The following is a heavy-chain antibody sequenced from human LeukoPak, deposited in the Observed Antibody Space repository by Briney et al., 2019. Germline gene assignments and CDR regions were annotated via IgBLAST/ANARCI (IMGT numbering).Heavy chain of an antibody. D-gene: IGHD3-3*01. J-gene: IGHJ6*02. CDR1: GYTFTGHY. CDR2: INPNSGGT. Sequence: ASVKVSCKASGYTFTGHYIHWVRQAPGQGLEWMGWINPNSGGTNYAQKFQGRVTMTRDTSISTAYMELSRLRSDDTAVYYCARASYYDFWSGYYQKAYYGMDVWGQGTTVTVSS. V-gene: IGHV1-2*02. CDR3: ARASYYDFWSGYYQKAYYGMDV.